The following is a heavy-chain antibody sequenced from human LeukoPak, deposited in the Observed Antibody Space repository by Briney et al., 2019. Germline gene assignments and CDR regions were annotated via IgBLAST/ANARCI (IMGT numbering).Heavy chain of an antibody. CDR1: GFTLSNYS. J-gene: IGHJ4*02. CDR2: ISSSSRYI. D-gene: IGHD4-23*01. Sequence: PGGSLRLSCAASGFTLSNYSMNWVRQAPGKGLEWVSSISSSSRYIYYADSVKGRFTISRDNAGNSLYLQLNSLRAEDTAVYYCVRDRGSNPGPFDYGGRGTLVTVSS. CDR3: VRDRGSNPGPFDY. V-gene: IGHV3-21*01.